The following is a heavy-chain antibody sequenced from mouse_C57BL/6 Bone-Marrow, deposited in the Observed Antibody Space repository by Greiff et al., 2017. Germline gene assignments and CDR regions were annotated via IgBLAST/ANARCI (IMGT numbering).Heavy chain of an antibody. Sequence: EVQEVESGPELVKPGASVKISCKASGYSFTDYNMNWVKQSNGKSLEWIGVLNPNYGTTSYNQKFKGKATLTVDQSSRTAYMQLNSLTSEESAVYYCATYYSNCYYAMDYWGQGTSVTVSS. V-gene: IGHV1-39*01. J-gene: IGHJ4*01. CDR1: GYSFTDYN. CDR2: LNPNYGTT. CDR3: ATYYSNCYYAMDY. D-gene: IGHD2-5*01.